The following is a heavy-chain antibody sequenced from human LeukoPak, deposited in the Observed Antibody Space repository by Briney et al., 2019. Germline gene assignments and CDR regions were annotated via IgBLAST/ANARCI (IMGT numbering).Heavy chain of an antibody. D-gene: IGHD5-18*01. CDR2: INPSGGST. CDR1: GYTFISYY. CDR3: ARDRGYNYGHFDY. J-gene: IGHJ4*02. V-gene: IGHV1-46*01. Sequence: ASVKVSCKASGYTFISYYIHWVRQAPGQGPEWMGIINPSGGSTRYAQKFQGRVTMTRDTSTGTIYMELSSLRSEDTAVYFCARDRGYNYGHFDYWGQGTLVTVSS.